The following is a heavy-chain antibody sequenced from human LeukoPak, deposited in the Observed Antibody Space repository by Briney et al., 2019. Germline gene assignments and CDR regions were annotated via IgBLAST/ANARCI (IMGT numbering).Heavy chain of an antibody. CDR3: ARDLIAARGFDY. V-gene: IGHV4-39*07. CDR1: GGSISSSSYY. D-gene: IGHD6-6*01. J-gene: IGHJ4*02. CDR2: IYYSGST. Sequence: SETLSLTCTVSGGSISSSSYYWGWIRQPPGKGLEWIGSIYYSGSTYYNPSLKSRVTISVDTSKNQFSLKLSSVTAADTAVYYCARDLIAARGFDYWGQGTLVTVSS.